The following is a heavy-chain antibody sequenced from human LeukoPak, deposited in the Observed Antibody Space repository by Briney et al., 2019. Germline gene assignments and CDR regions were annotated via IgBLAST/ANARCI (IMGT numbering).Heavy chain of an antibody. D-gene: IGHD6-13*01. CDR2: ISYDGSNK. CDR3: AREGIAAAGDLFDH. V-gene: IGHV3-30-3*01. Sequence: GGSLRLSCAASGFTFSSYAMHWVRQAPGKGLEWVAVISYDGSNKYYADSVKGRFTISRDNSKNTLYLQMNSLRAEDTAVYYCAREGIAAAGDLFDHWGQGTLVTVSS. J-gene: IGHJ4*02. CDR1: GFTFSSYA.